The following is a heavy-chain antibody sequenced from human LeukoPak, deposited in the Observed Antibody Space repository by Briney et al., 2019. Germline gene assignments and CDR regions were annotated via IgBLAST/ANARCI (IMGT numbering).Heavy chain of an antibody. D-gene: IGHD6-19*01. CDR2: IGYDGRNK. CDR3: ARVTSDSSGWYHFDY. Sequence: GGSLRLSCEASGFTFSSYGMHWVRQAPGKGLEWVAFIGYDGRNKYYADSVKGRFTISRDNSKNTLYLQMNSLRAEDTAVYYCARVTSDSSGWYHFDYWGQGTLVTVSS. J-gene: IGHJ4*02. V-gene: IGHV3-30*02. CDR1: GFTFSSYG.